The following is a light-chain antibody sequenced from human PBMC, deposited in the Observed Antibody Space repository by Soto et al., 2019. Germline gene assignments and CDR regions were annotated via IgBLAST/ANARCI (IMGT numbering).Light chain of an antibody. J-gene: IGKJ1*01. V-gene: IGKV3-20*01. Sequence: DSVLTQSPGTLSLSPGEKTTLSCRASQSVSSSYLAWYQQKPGQAPRLLIYGASSRATGIPERVSGSGSGTDFTLTVSRLEPEDFAVYYCQHFGSSSWTFGQRTKVDIK. CDR1: QSVSSSY. CDR3: QHFGSSSWT. CDR2: GAS.